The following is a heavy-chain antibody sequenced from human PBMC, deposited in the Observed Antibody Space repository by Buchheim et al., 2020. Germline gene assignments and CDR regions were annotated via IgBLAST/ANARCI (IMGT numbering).Heavy chain of an antibody. CDR3: ARDRSLGYSYGYNLIYFDY. CDR2: IYHSGST. Sequence: QVQLQQWGAGLLKPSGTLSLTCAVSGGSISSSNWWSWVRQPPGKGLEWIGEIYHSGSTNYNPSLKSRVTISVDKSKNQFSLKLSSVTAADTAVYYCARDRSLGYSYGYNLIYFDYWGQGTL. V-gene: IGHV4-4*02. D-gene: IGHD5-18*01. J-gene: IGHJ4*02. CDR1: GGSISSSNW.